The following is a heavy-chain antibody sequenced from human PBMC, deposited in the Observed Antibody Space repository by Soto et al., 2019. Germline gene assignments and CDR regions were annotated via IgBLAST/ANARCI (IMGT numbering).Heavy chain of an antibody. J-gene: IGHJ6*02. V-gene: IGHV3-30*18. CDR1: GFTFSSYG. CDR3: AKDLQATLAFYYGMDV. CDR2: ISYDGTNQ. Sequence: QVQLVESGGGVVQPGRSLRLSCAASGFTFSSYGMHWVRQAPGKGREGVAVISYDGTNQDYADSVKGRFTISRDNSKNTLYLQMNSLRAEDTAVFYCAKDLQATLAFYYGMDVWGQGTTVTVSS. D-gene: IGHD6-13*01.